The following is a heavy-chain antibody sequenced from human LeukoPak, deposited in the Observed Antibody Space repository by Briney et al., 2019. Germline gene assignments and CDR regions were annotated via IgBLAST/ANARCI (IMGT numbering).Heavy chain of an antibody. CDR3: ARDRDGDYVFDY. Sequence: SETLSLTCAVHGGSLSGSRWSWVRQPPGKGLEWIGYIYYSGSTNYNPSLKSRVTISVDTSKNQFSLKLSSVTAADTAVYYCARDRDGDYVFDYWGQGTLVTVSS. CDR1: GGSLSGSR. J-gene: IGHJ4*02. V-gene: IGHV4-59*01. D-gene: IGHD4-17*01. CDR2: IYYSGST.